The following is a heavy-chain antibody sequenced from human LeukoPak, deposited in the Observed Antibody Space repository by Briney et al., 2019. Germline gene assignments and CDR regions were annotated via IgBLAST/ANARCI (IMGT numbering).Heavy chain of an antibody. CDR1: GGSFSGYY. D-gene: IGHD4-17*01. CDR3: ARYGDYGDFDY. CDR2: INHSGST. V-gene: IGHV4-34*01. J-gene: IGHJ4*02. Sequence: SETLSLTCAVYGGSFSGYYWSWIRQPPGKGLEWIGEINHSGSTNYNPSLKSRVTISVDTSKNQFSLKLSSVTAADTAVYYCARYGDYGDFDYWGQGTLVTVSS.